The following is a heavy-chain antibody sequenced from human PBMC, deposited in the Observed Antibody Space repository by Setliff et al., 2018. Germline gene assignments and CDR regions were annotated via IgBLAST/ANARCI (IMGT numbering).Heavy chain of an antibody. CDR3: ARNWVTAQHYYYGMDV. CDR2: IWNDGSTK. CDR1: GFTFSNYG. V-gene: IGHV3-33*01. D-gene: IGHD2-21*02. J-gene: IGHJ6*02. Sequence: GGSLRLSCVASGFTFSNYGMHWVRQAPGKGLEWVALIWNDGSTKFYGDSVKGRFTISRDNSENTLYLQMNSLRAEDTALYYCARNWVTAQHYYYGMDVWGQGTTVTVSS.